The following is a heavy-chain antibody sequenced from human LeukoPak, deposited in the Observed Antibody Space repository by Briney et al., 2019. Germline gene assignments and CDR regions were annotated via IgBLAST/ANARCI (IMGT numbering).Heavy chain of an antibody. V-gene: IGHV3-33*08. CDR2: IWHDGNNK. CDR3: ARDSGDSSGYYPGY. D-gene: IGHD3-22*01. Sequence: GGSLRLSCAASGFPFSTYWMHWVRQAPGKGLEWVAAIWHDGNNKYYVDSVKGRFTISRDNSKNTVYLQMNSLRVEDTAVYYCARDSGDSSGYYPGYWGQGTLVTVSS. CDR1: GFPFSTYW. J-gene: IGHJ4*02.